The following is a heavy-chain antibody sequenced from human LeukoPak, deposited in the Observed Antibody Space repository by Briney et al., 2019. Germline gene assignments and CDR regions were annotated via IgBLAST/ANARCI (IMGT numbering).Heavy chain of an antibody. D-gene: IGHD6-19*01. J-gene: IGHJ6*02. Sequence: ASVKVSCKASGYTFTSYGISWVRQAPGQGLEWMGWISAYNGNTNYAQKLQGRVTMTTDTSTSTAYMELRSLRSDDTAVYYCARWPMGVAGTNYYGMDVWGQGTTVTVSS. V-gene: IGHV1-18*01. CDR1: GYTFTSYG. CDR3: ARWPMGVAGTNYYGMDV. CDR2: ISAYNGNT.